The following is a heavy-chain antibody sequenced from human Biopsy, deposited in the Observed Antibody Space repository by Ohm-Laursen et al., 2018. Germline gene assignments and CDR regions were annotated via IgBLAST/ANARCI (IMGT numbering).Heavy chain of an antibody. D-gene: IGHD1-26*01. CDR2: IYPGGGT. J-gene: IGHJ3*02. CDR3: AGIVLGPTNDAFDI. Sequence: TPSLTCTVSGDSIRNYYWSWIRQAAGKGLEWIGRIYPGGGTIYNPSLKSRVTMSVDTSKNHFSLNLNSVTAADTAVYYCAGIVLGPTNDAFDIWGQGTMVTVSS. V-gene: IGHV4-4*07. CDR1: GDSIRNYY.